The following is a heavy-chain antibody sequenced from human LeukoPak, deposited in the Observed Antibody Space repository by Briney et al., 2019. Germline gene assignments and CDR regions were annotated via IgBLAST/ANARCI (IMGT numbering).Heavy chain of an antibody. J-gene: IGHJ3*02. CDR1: GYTFTSYG. CDR3: ATTFIVGGLRTLLSSGAYAFDI. Sequence: ASVKVSCKASGYTFTSYGISWVRQAPGQGLEWMGWISAYNGNTNYAQKFQGRVTMTEDTSTDTAYMELSSLRSEDTAVYYCATTFIVGGLRTLLSSGAYAFDIWGQGTMVTVSS. D-gene: IGHD2-15*01. CDR2: ISAYNGNT. V-gene: IGHV1-18*01.